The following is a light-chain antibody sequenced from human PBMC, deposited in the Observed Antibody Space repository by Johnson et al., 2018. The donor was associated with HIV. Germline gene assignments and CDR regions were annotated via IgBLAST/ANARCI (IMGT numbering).Light chain of an antibody. CDR2: RNN. Sequence: QSVLTQPPSASGPPGQRVTISCSGSSSNIGSYTVNWYHQLPGTAPKLLIYRNNQRPSGVPDRLSGSKSGTSASLVISGLQVDDEADYYCAAWDDSRNGPVFGTGTEVAVL. CDR1: SSNIGSYT. J-gene: IGLJ1*01. CDR3: AAWDDSRNGPV. V-gene: IGLV1-44*01.